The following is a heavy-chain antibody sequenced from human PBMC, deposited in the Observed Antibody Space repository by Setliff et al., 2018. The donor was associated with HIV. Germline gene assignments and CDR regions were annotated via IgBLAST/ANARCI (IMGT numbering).Heavy chain of an antibody. CDR3: ASGDYGDYADWFDP. CDR2: IYTSGST. D-gene: IGHD4-17*01. V-gene: IGHV4-61*02. J-gene: IGHJ5*02. CDR1: GGSISSGSYY. Sequence: SETLSLTCTVSGGSISSGSYYWSWIRQPAGKGLEWIGRIYTSGSTNYNPSLKSRVTISVDTSKNQFSLKLSSVTAADTAVYYCASGDYGDYADWFDPWGQGTLVTVSS.